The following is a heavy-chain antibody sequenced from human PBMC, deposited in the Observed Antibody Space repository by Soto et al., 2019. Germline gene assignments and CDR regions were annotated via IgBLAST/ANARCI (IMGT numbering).Heavy chain of an antibody. V-gene: IGHV3-30*18. J-gene: IGHJ4*02. CDR2: ISYDGSSQ. CDR1: GFTFSKHG. Sequence: QVQLVESGGGVVQPGRSLRLYCAASGFTFSKHGIHWVRQAPGKGLEWVAVISYDGSSQYYADSVKGRFTISRGNSKNPVYLQMTTLRREDSAVYYCAKAHGYSSGWRADSWGQGTRVTVSS. D-gene: IGHD6-19*01. CDR3: AKAHGYSSGWRADS.